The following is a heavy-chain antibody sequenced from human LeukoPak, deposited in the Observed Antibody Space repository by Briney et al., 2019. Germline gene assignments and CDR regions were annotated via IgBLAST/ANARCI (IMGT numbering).Heavy chain of an antibody. Sequence: GESLRLSWAATVITVDSNDVSWVRKAPWKGLEWVSTIYTGGNTYYAASVKGRFTISRDFSKNTVFLHMNSLRAEDTAMYYCARGDDSGYYDYFDYWGQGALVTVSS. CDR1: VITVDSND. V-gene: IGHV3-53*01. CDR3: ARGDDSGYYDYFDY. CDR2: IYTGGNT. J-gene: IGHJ4*02. D-gene: IGHD3-22*01.